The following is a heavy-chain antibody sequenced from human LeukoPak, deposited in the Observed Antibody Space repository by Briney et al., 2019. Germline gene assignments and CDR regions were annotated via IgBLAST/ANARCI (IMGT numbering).Heavy chain of an antibody. Sequence: PSETLSLTCAVYGGSFSGYYWSWIRQPPGKGLEWIGEINHSGSTNYNPSLKSRVTISVDTSKNQFSLKLSSVTAADTAVYYCARGRRWLQLHSYYFDYWGQGTLVTVSS. CDR3: ARGRRWLQLHSYYFDY. CDR1: GGSFSGYY. D-gene: IGHD5-24*01. V-gene: IGHV4-34*01. CDR2: INHSGST. J-gene: IGHJ4*02.